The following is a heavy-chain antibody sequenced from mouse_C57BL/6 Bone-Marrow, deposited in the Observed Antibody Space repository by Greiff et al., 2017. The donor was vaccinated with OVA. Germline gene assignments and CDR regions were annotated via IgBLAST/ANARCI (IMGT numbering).Heavy chain of an antibody. D-gene: IGHD2-4*01. V-gene: IGHV1-72*01. J-gene: IGHJ3*01. CDR3: ARLGEYDYVFAD. CDR2: IDPHSGGT. Sequence: VQLQQPGAELVKPGASVKLSCKASGYTFTSYWMHWVKQRPGRGLEWIGRIDPHSGGTKYNEKFKSKATLTVDNPSSTAYMQLSSLTSEDSAVYYCARLGEYDYVFADWGQGTLVTVSA. CDR1: GYTFTSYW.